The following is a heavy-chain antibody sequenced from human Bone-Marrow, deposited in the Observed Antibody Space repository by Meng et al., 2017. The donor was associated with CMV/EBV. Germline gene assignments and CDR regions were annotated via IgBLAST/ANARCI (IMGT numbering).Heavy chain of an antibody. J-gene: IGHJ4*02. V-gene: IGHV3-30-3*01. CDR2: ISYDGSNK. Sequence: GGSLRLSCAASGFTFSSYAMHWVRQAPGKGLEWVAVISYDGSNKYYADSVKGRFTISRDNSKNTLYLQMNSLRAEDTSVYYCARDHMDGYNQMYYFDYWGQGTLVTVSS. CDR3: ARDHMDGYNQMYYFDY. CDR1: GFTFSSYA. D-gene: IGHD5-24*01.